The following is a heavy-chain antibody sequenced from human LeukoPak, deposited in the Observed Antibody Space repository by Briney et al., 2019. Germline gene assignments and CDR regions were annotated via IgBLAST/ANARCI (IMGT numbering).Heavy chain of an antibody. J-gene: IGHJ4*02. CDR2: ISGSDGST. CDR3: AKSYYSVY. Sequence: GGSLRLSCAASGFTFSSYAMSWVRQAPGKGLEWVSGISGSDGSTNYADSVKGRFTISRENSKNTLYLQMNSLRAEDTAVYYCAKSYYSVYWGQGTLVTVSS. V-gene: IGHV3-23*01. CDR1: GFTFSSYA. D-gene: IGHD3-22*01.